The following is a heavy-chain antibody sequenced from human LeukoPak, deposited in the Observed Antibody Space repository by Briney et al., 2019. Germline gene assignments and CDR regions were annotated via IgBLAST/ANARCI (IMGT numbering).Heavy chain of an antibody. CDR1: GFIFSAYE. CDR3: ARVYSSGWSY. J-gene: IGHJ4*02. Sequence: PGGSLRLSCAASGFIFSAYEMNWVRQAPGKGLEWVSYISSSGSTIYYADPVKGRFTISRDNAKKSLYLQMNSLRAEDTAVYYCARVYSSGWSYWGQGTLVTVSS. V-gene: IGHV3-48*03. D-gene: IGHD6-19*01. CDR2: ISSSGSTI.